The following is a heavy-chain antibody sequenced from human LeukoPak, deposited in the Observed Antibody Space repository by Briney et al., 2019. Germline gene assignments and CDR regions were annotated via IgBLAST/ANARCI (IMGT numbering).Heavy chain of an antibody. J-gene: IGHJ3*02. D-gene: IGHD3-22*01. CDR2: IYSPGTN. CDR1: AGSINSGDYH. V-gene: IGHV4-61*02. CDR3: ARGIGTSYDSSRDAFDI. Sequence: SETLSLTCAVSAGSINSGDYHWSWIRQPAGKGLEWLGRIYSPGTNYNYNPSLKSRVTISIDTSKNQFSLKLTSVTAADTAVYYCARGIGTSYDSSRDAFDIWGQGTMVTVSS.